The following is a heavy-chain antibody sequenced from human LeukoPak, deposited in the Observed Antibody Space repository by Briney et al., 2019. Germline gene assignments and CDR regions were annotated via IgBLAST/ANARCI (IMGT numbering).Heavy chain of an antibody. Sequence: SGTLSLTCAVSGGSISSSNWWSWVRQPPGKGLEWIGEIYHSGSTYYNPSLKSRVTISADTSKNQFSLKLNSLTTADTAVYYCTRGAGWLIDYWGQGILVTVSS. CDR3: TRGAGWLIDY. CDR1: GGSISSSNW. V-gene: IGHV4-4*02. J-gene: IGHJ4*02. D-gene: IGHD3-16*01. CDR2: IYHSGST.